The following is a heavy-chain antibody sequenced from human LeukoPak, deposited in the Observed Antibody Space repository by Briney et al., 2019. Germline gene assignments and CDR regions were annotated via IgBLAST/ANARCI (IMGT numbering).Heavy chain of an antibody. CDR2: IWQEGSEK. CDR1: GSTFSSHW. V-gene: IGHV3-7*01. D-gene: IGHD3-16*01. CDR3: ARGQNLVSWGLDYFDY. Sequence: GGSLRLSCAASGSTFSSHWMSWVRQAPGKGLEWVANIWQEGSEKYYVDSVKVRFTISRDNAKNSLYLQMNSLRVDDTAVYYCARGQNLVSWGLDYFDYWGQGTLVTVSS. J-gene: IGHJ4*02.